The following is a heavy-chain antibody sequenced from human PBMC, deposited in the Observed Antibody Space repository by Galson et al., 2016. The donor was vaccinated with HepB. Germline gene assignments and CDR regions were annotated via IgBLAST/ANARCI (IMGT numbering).Heavy chain of an antibody. CDR2: IYWDNDK. V-gene: IGHV2-5*02. D-gene: IGHD2-2*01. CDR3: ARQLAPFTSAWFDY. J-gene: IGHJ5*01. Sequence: PAPVKPTQTLTLTCTFSGFSLSTDEVAVGWLRQPPGKALEWLTLIYWDNDKRYSPSLSSRLTITKDTSRNQVVLRMTNVEPADTATYYCARQLAPFTSAWFDYWGQGTLVTVSS. CDR1: GFSLSTDEVA.